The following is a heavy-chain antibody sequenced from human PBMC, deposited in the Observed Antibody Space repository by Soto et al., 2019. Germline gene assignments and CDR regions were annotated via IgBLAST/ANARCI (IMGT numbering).Heavy chain of an antibody. V-gene: IGHV3-7*03. CDR1: GFTFSSYW. CDR3: ARDKADFWSGYSNTSSYYGMDV. CDR2: IKQDGSEK. Sequence: HPGGSLRLSCAASGFTFSSYWMSWVRQAPGKGLEWVANIKQDGSEKYYVDSVKGRFTISRDNAKNSLYLQMNSLRAEDTAVYYCARDKADFWSGYSNTSSYYGMDVWGQGTTVTVSS. D-gene: IGHD3-3*01. J-gene: IGHJ6*02.